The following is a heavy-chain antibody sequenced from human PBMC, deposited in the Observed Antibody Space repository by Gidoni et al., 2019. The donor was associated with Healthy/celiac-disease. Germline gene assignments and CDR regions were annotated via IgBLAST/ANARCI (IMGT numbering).Heavy chain of an antibody. CDR1: GFTVSSNY. Sequence: EVQLVESGGGLVQPGGSLRLSCAASGFTVSSNYMSWVRQAPGKGLEWVSVIYSGGSTYYADSVKGRFTISRDNSKNTLYLQMNSLRAEDTAVYYCAREHYYYDSSGYYLFDYWGQGTLVTVSS. CDR3: AREHYYYDSSGYYLFDY. V-gene: IGHV3-66*01. D-gene: IGHD3-22*01. J-gene: IGHJ4*02. CDR2: IYSGGST.